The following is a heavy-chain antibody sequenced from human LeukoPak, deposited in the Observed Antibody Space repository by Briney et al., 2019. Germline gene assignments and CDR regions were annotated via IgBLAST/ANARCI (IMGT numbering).Heavy chain of an antibody. J-gene: IGHJ4*02. CDR3: ARRRDLYSGSYYPFDY. V-gene: IGHV5-51*01. D-gene: IGHD1-26*01. Sequence: GESLQISCKGSGYSFTSYWIGWVRHMPGKGLKWRGIIYSGDSDARYSPYFQGQVTISAVKSISTAYLQWSSLKAPDTAMYYCARRRDLYSGSYYPFDYWGQGTLVTVSS. CDR2: IYSGDSDA. CDR1: GYSFTSYW.